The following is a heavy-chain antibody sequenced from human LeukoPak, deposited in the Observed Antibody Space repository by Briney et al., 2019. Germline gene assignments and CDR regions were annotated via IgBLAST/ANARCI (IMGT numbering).Heavy chain of an antibody. D-gene: IGHD3-10*01. J-gene: IGHJ4*02. V-gene: IGHV4-59*01. CDR2: IYYSGST. Sequence: SETLSLTCTVSGGSISSYYWSWIRQPPGKGLEWIGYIYYSGSTNYNPSLKSRVTISVNTSKNQFSLKLSSVTAADTAVYYCARVGTYGSGSYLSWLDYWGQGTLVTVSS. CDR3: ARVGTYGSGSYLSWLDY. CDR1: GGSISSYY.